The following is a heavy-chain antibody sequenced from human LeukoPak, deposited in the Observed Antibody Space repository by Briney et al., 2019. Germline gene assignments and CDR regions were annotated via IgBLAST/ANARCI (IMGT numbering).Heavy chain of an antibody. CDR2: ISAYNGNT. D-gene: IGHD3-22*01. Sequence: ASVKVSCKASGYTFTSYGISWVRQAPGQGLESMGWISAYNGNTNYAQKLQGRVTMTTDTSTSTAYMELRSLRSDDTAVYYCARVLEYYCDSSGYPDYWGQGTLVTVSS. J-gene: IGHJ4*02. CDR3: ARVLEYYCDSSGYPDY. V-gene: IGHV1-18*01. CDR1: GYTFTSYG.